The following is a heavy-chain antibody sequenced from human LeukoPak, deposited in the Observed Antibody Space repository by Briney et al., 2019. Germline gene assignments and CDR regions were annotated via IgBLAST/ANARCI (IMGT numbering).Heavy chain of an antibody. D-gene: IGHD4-17*01. J-gene: IGHJ6*02. Sequence: GESLKISCKGSGYSFTSYWIGWVRQMPGKGLEWMGIIYPGDSDTRYSPSFQGQVAISADKSISTAYLQWSSLKASDTAMYYCARLSDYGDSHYYHGMDVWGQGTTVTVSS. CDR3: ARLSDYGDSHYYHGMDV. V-gene: IGHV5-51*01. CDR2: IYPGDSDT. CDR1: GYSFTSYW.